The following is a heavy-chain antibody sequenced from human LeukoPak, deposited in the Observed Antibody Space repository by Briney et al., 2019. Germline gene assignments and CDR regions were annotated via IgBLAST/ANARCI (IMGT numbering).Heavy chain of an antibody. V-gene: IGHV3-64*01. CDR2: FRSGGWST. J-gene: IGHJ4*02. CDR1: GFSFSAYF. CDR3: TRRYGGHSGWAGYHDS. D-gene: IGHD6-19*01. Sequence: PGGSLSLSCVASGFSFSAYFMLWVRQAPGGGGEYVSAFRSGGWSTFYPNSVKGRFTISRDNSKSTLYLQMGSLRAEDTAVYYCTRRYGGHSGWAGYHDSWGQGTLVTVSS.